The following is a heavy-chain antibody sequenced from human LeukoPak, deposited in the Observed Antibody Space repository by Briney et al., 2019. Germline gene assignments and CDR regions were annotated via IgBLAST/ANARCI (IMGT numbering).Heavy chain of an antibody. D-gene: IGHD6-19*01. CDR3: ARESADIAVADTEFDY. Sequence: ASVKVSCKASGYTFTDYYVHWVRQAPGQGLEWMGWINPNSGDTKYAQKFQDRVTMTTDTSISTGYMELSSLRYDDTAVYYCARESADIAVADTEFDYWGQGTLVTVSS. CDR1: GYTFTDYY. CDR2: INPNSGDT. J-gene: IGHJ4*02. V-gene: IGHV1-2*02.